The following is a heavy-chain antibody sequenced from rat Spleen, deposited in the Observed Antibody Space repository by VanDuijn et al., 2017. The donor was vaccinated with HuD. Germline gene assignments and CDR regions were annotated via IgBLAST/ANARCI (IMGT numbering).Heavy chain of an antibody. J-gene: IGHJ4*01. V-gene: IGHV2-30*01. CDR2: IWTGGST. CDR1: GFSLTSYN. Sequence: QVQLKESGPGLVQPSQTLSLTCTVSGFSLTSYNVHWVRQSTGKGLEWMGVIWTGGSTDYNSTLKSRLSISRDTSKSQVFLKMNSLQTEDIATYYCARDRFYSTYGVMDAWGQGASVTVSS. CDR3: ARDRFYSTYGVMDA. D-gene: IGHD1-2*01.